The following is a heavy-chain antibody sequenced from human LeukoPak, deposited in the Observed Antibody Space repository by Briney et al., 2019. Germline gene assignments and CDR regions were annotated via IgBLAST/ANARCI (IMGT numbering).Heavy chain of an antibody. CDR1: GGSINSYY. J-gene: IGHJ4*02. D-gene: IGHD3-10*01. CDR2: IYTSGST. Sequence: SETLSLTCTVSGGSINSYYWSWIRQPAGKGLEWIGRIYTSGSTNHNPSLKSRVTMSVDTSKNQFSLKLSSVTAADTAVYYCARDPGITMVRGVITNDYYFDYWGQGTLVTVSS. V-gene: IGHV4-4*07. CDR3: ARDPGITMVRGVITNDYYFDY.